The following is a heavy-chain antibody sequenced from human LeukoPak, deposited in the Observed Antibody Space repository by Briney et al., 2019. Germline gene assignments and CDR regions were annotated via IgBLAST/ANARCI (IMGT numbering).Heavy chain of an antibody. CDR2: LNWNGGST. Sequence: GGSLRLSCAASGFTFDVYGMSWVRQAPGKGLEWVSGLNWNGGSTGYADSVKGRFIISRDNAKNCLYLQMNSLRAEDTAVYYCARRRRAYSGYDAFDIWGQGTMVTVSS. D-gene: IGHD5-12*01. J-gene: IGHJ3*02. CDR1: GFTFDVYG. V-gene: IGHV3-20*04. CDR3: ARRRRAYSGYDAFDI.